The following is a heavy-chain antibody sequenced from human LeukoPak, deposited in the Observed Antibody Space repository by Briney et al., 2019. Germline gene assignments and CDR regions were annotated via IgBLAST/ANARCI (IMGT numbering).Heavy chain of an antibody. V-gene: IGHV3-23*01. Sequence: GGSLRLSCAASGFTFSSYAMSWVRQAPGKGLEWVSLSGTSGDTYYSDSVRGRFTISRDNSKNTLYLQMNSLRTEDTAIYYCAKDEVTSTSQQQLAWYLDYWGQGTLVTVSS. CDR2: SGTSGDT. D-gene: IGHD6-13*01. CDR1: GFTFSSYA. J-gene: IGHJ4*02. CDR3: AKDEVTSTSQQQLAWYLDY.